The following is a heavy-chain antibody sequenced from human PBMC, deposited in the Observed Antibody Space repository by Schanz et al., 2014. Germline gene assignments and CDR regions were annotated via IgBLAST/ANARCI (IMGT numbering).Heavy chain of an antibody. CDR2: ISAYSGNS. D-gene: IGHD1-26*01. J-gene: IGHJ6*02. Sequence: QVHLVQSATEVKEPGSSVRVSCQASGGAFSSSTLSWVRQAPGQGREWMGWISAYSGNSKYAQKLQGRVHMTTDTSTNTAYMELRSLTSDDTAVYYCARFNSGSHSPPYYYYGMDVWGQGTTVTVSS. CDR3: ARFNSGSHSPPYYYYGMDV. V-gene: IGHV1-18*04. CDR1: GGAFSSST.